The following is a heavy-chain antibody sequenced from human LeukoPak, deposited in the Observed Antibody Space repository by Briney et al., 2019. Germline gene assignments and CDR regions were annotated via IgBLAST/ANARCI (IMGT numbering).Heavy chain of an antibody. Sequence: SETLSLTCAVYGGSFSGYYWSWIRQPPGKGLEWIGEINHSGSTNYNPSLKSRVTISVDTSKNQFSLKLSSVTAADTAVYFCARGHRGAAAGTWVWFDPLGQGTLVTVSS. V-gene: IGHV4-34*01. CDR2: INHSGST. CDR1: GGSFSGYY. D-gene: IGHD6-13*01. J-gene: IGHJ5*02. CDR3: ARGHRGAAAGTWVWFDP.